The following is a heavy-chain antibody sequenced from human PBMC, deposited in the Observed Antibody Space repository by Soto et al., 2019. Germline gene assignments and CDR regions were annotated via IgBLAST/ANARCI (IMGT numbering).Heavy chain of an antibody. V-gene: IGHV4-61*01. CDR3: ARGESWFDP. CDR2: IYYSGST. Sequence: PSETLSLTCTVSGGSVSSGSYYWSWIRQPPGKGLEWIGYIYYSGSTNYNPSLKSRVTISVDTSKNQFSLKLSSVTAADTAVYYRARGESWFDPWGQGTLVTVSS. CDR1: GGSVSSGSYY. J-gene: IGHJ5*02.